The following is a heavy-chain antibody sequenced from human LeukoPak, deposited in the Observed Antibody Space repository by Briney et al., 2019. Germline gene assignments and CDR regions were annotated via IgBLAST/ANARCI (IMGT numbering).Heavy chain of an antibody. J-gene: IGHJ4*02. CDR3: AKASRRLCSSSSCYTLDS. CDR1: GFTFSDYA. V-gene: IGHV3-23*01. CDR2: IITTGGVS. D-gene: IGHD2-2*02. Sequence: GGSLRLSCAASGFTFSDYAMSWVRQAPGKGLEWVSTIITTGGVSDYADSVKGRFTISRDNSRNTLYVQMNSLRAEDTAVYYCAKASRRLCSSSSCYTLDSWGQGTLVTVSS.